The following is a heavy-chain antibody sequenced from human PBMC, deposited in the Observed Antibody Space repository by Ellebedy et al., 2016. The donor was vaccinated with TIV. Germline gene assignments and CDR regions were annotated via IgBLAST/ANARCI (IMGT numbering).Heavy chain of an antibody. J-gene: IGHJ4*02. CDR2: IYPGDSDT. Sequence: KVSCXGSGYSFTSYWIGWVRQMPGKGLEWMGIIYPGDSDTRYGPSFQGQVTISADKSISTAYLQWSSLKASDTAMYYCARINWNYGDYWGQGTLVTVSS. V-gene: IGHV5-51*01. CDR1: GYSFTSYW. D-gene: IGHD1-20*01. CDR3: ARINWNYGDY.